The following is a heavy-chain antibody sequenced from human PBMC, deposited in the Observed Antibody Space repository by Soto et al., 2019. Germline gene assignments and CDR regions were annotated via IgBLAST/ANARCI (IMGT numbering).Heavy chain of an antibody. J-gene: IGHJ4*02. CDR1: VFTFSMYW. D-gene: IGHD1-1*01. CDR3: TRGPRSTSTGTGAF. CDR2: INDDGSST. Sequence: LRLSCAASVFTFSMYWMHWVRQVPGKGPEWVSRINDDGSSTNYADSVKGRFTISRDNAKNTLYLQMNALRAEDTAVYYCTRGPRSTSTGTGAFWGQGTLVTVSS. V-gene: IGHV3-74*01.